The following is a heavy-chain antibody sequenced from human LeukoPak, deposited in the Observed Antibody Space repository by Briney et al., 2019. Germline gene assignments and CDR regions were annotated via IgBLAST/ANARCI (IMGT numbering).Heavy chain of an antibody. V-gene: IGHV3-53*01. CDR1: GFNVRSNY. J-gene: IGHJ4*02. CDR3: ARGKVYYYYDY. CDR2: LHSSGDT. D-gene: IGHD5/OR15-5a*01. Sequence: GGSLRLSCAVSGFNVRSNYMSWVRRAPGKGLEWVSVLHSSGDTYYADSVKGRFTISRDNSENTLYLQMNSLRAEDTAIYYCARGKVYYYYDYWGQGTLVTVSS.